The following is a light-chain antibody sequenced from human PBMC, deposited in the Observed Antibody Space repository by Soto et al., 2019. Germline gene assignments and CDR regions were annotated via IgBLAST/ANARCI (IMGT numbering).Light chain of an antibody. Sequence: DIQLTQSPSFLSASVGDRLTITCRASQGLRSYLAWYQQKPERAPKLLIYAASTLQSGVPSRFSGSGSGTEFTLTISSLQPEDFATYYCQQLNSYPITFGQGTRLEIK. J-gene: IGKJ5*01. CDR1: QGLRSY. CDR3: QQLNSYPIT. CDR2: AAS. V-gene: IGKV1-9*01.